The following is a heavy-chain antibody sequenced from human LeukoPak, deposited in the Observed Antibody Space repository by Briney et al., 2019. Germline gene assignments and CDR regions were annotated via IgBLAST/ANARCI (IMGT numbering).Heavy chain of an antibody. D-gene: IGHD6-13*01. CDR2: NNHSGST. J-gene: IGHJ4*02. V-gene: IGHV4-34*01. Sequence: SETLSLTCAVYGGSFSGYYWSWIRQPPGKGLEWIGENNHSGSTNYNPSLKSRVTISVDTSKNQFSLKLSSVTAADTAVCYCATLGGSSSWSYDYWGQGTLVTVSS. CDR1: GGSFSGYY. CDR3: ATLGGSSSWSYDY.